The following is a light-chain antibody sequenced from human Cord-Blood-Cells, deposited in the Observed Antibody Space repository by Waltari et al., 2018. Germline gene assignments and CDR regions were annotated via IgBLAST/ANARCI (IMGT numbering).Light chain of an antibody. V-gene: IGLV2-23*01. CDR2: EGS. J-gene: IGLJ2*01. CDR3: CSYAGSSTLV. Sequence: QSALTQPASASGYPGQSITISCTGPSSDVGISNLVSWYQQPPGKAPKLMIYEGSKRPSGVSNRFSGSKSGNTASLTISGLQAEDEADYYCCSYAGSSTLVFGGGTKLTVL. CDR1: SSDVGISNL.